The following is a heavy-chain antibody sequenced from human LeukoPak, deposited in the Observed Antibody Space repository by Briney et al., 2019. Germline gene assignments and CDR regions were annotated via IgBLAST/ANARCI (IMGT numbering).Heavy chain of an antibody. CDR3: ARFPGGDYLYYYGMDV. Sequence: KPSETLSLTCAVYGGSFSGYYWSWIRQPPGKGLEWIGEINHSGSTNYNPSLKSRVTISVDTSKNQFSLKLSSVTAADTAVYYCARFPGGDYLYYYGMDVWGQGTTVTVSS. J-gene: IGHJ6*02. CDR1: GGSFSGYY. D-gene: IGHD2-21*02. V-gene: IGHV4-34*01. CDR2: INHSGST.